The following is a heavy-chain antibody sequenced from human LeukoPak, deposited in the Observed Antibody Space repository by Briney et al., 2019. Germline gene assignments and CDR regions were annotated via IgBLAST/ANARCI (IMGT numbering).Heavy chain of an antibody. J-gene: IGHJ6*02. CDR3: AKDLITMVRGSAMDV. D-gene: IGHD3-10*01. Sequence: PGGSLRLSCAASGFTFSDHGMHWVRQAPGKGLEWVALIIYDGYYKYYADSVKGRFTISRDDSKNTLYLQVNSLRAEDTAVYYCAKDLITMVRGSAMDVWGQGTTVTVSS. CDR2: IIYDGYYK. V-gene: IGHV3-30*02. CDR1: GFTFSDHG.